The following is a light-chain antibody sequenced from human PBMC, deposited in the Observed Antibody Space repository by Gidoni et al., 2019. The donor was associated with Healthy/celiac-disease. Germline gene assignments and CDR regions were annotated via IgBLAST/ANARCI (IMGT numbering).Light chain of an antibody. Sequence: DISMTQSPSPPSASVGDRVTITCRASQSISSYLNWDQQKPGKAPKLLIYAASSLQSGVPSRFSGSGSGTDFTLTISSLQPEDFATYYCQQSYSTPRTFGQGTKVEIK. CDR1: QSISSY. V-gene: IGKV1-39*01. CDR3: QQSYSTPRT. CDR2: AAS. J-gene: IGKJ1*01.